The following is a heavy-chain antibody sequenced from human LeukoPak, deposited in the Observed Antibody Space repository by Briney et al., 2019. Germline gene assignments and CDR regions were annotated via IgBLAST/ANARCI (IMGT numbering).Heavy chain of an antibody. J-gene: IGHJ4*02. CDR2: ISYDGSNK. CDR1: GFTFSSYG. Sequence: GRSLRLSCAASGFTFSSYGMHWVRQAPGKGLEWVAVISYDGSNKYYADSVKGRFTISRDNSKNTLYLQMNSLRAEDTAVYYCVRESEYYFDHSASFDYWGQGTLVTVSS. CDR3: VRESEYYFDHSASFDY. V-gene: IGHV3-30*03. D-gene: IGHD3-22*01.